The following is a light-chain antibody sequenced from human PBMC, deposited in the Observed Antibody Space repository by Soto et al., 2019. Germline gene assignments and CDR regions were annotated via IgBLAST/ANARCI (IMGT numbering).Light chain of an antibody. CDR2: WAS. CDR1: QTVLYSSNNKNY. CDR3: QHYFSTTHLT. Sequence: DIVMTQSPDSLTVSLVESATINCKSSQTVLYSSNNKNYLAWYQQKPGQPPQLLIYWASTRESGVPDRFSGSGSGTDFPLSIRSLQAEDGAVYFCQHYFSTTHLTFGGGPKVAIK. J-gene: IGKJ4*01. V-gene: IGKV4-1*01.